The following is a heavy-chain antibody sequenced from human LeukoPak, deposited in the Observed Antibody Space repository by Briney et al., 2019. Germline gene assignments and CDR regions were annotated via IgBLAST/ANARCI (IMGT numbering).Heavy chain of an antibody. J-gene: IGHJ6*02. Sequence: ASVKVSCKASGYTFTSYYMHWVRQAPGQGLEWMGWINPNSGGTNYAQKFQGRVTMTRDTSISTAYMELSRLRSDDTAVYYCAREQLTGDLYYYYGMDVWGQGTTVTVSS. CDR1: GYTFTSYY. V-gene: IGHV1-2*02. CDR2: INPNSGGT. D-gene: IGHD7-27*01. CDR3: AREQLTGDLYYYYGMDV.